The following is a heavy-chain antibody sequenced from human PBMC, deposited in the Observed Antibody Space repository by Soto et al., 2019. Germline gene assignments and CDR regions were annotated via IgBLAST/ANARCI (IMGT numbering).Heavy chain of an antibody. CDR1: GGSFSGYY. Sequence: SETLSLTCAVYGGSFSGYYWSWIRQPPGKGLEWIGEIYYSGSTNYNPSLKSRVTISVDTSKKQFSLKLKSVTAADTAVYYCARDPGSDFGDSGWLDPWGQGTLVTVSS. D-gene: IGHD4-17*01. V-gene: IGHV4-34*01. CDR2: IYYSGST. J-gene: IGHJ5*02. CDR3: ARDPGSDFGDSGWLDP.